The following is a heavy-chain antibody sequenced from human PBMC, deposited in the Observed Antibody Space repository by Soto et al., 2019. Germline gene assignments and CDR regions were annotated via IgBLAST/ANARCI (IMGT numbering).Heavy chain of an antibody. V-gene: IGHV4-39*01. Sequence: QLQLQQSGPGLVKPSETLSLTCIVSGGSISSSSYYWGWIRQPPGKGLEWIGSSYYSGSTYNNPSLKRQVTITVDTSKNQYSLKLSPVTAAGTAVFSCARHRARNWFDPWGPGTLVTVSS. D-gene: IGHD6-6*01. CDR3: ARHRARNWFDP. J-gene: IGHJ5*02. CDR2: SYYSGST. CDR1: GGSISSSSYY.